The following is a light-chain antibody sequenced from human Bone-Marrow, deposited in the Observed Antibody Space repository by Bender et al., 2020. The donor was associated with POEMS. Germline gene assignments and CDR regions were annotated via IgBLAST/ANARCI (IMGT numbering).Light chain of an antibody. V-gene: IGLV1-44*01. J-gene: IGLJ3*02. CDR1: NSNIGTNA. Sequence: QSVLTQPPSASGTPGQRVTISCSGSNSNIGTNAVNWYQQFPGTPPKLLIYSDNQRPSGVPDRFYAFKSGTSASLAISGLQSEDEADYYCEAWDAGLSGGVFGGGTKLTVL. CDR2: SDN. CDR3: EAWDAGLSGGV.